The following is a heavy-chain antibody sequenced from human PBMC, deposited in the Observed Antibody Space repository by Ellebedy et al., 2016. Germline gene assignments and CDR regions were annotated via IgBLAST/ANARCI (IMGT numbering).Heavy chain of an antibody. CDR1: GGSISSDTYY. CDR3: ARGDSSSSRVYY. D-gene: IGHD6-6*01. V-gene: IGHV4-30-4*01. J-gene: IGHJ4*02. Sequence: SETLSLTCTVSGGSISSDTYYWSWIRQPPGKGLEWIGYIYYSGSTYYNTSLKSRVTISVDTSKNQFYLKLSSVTAADTAVYYCARGDSSSSRVYYWGQGTLVTVSS. CDR2: IYYSGST.